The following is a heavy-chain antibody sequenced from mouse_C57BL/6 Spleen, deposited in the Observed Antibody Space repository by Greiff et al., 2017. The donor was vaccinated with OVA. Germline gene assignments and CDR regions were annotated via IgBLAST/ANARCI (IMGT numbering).Heavy chain of an antibody. J-gene: IGHJ1*03. D-gene: IGHD6-1*01. CDR1: GFTFTDYY. V-gene: IGHV7-3*01. CDR2: IRNKANGYTT. CDR3: ARSPLPRWYFDV. Sequence: EVQGVESGGGLVQPGGSLSLSCAASGFTFTDYYMSWVRQPPGKALEWLGFIRNKANGYTTEYSASVKGRFTISRDNSQSILYLQMNALRAEDSATYYCARSPLPRWYFDVWGTGTTVTVSS.